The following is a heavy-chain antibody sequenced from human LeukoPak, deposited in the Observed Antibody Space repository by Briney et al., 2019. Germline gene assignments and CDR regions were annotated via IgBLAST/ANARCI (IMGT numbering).Heavy chain of an antibody. CDR1: GGSISSRTYY. V-gene: IGHV4-39*07. CDR3: ARDFSSSSTVYYYYYMDV. J-gene: IGHJ6*03. CDR2: IYCSGTT. D-gene: IGHD6-6*01. Sequence: PSETLSLTCTVSGGSISSRTYYWGWIRQPPGKGLEWIGTIYCSGTTYYNPSLKSRVTISLDTSKNQFSLKLSSVTAADTAIYYCARDFSSSSTVYYYYYMDVWGEGTTVTVSS.